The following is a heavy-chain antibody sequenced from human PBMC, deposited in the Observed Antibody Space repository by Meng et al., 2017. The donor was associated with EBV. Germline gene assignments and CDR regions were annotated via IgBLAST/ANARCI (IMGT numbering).Heavy chain of an antibody. CDR3: ASESGRGFTPDF. D-gene: IGHD3-10*01. CDR2: LIPMSGAP. J-gene: IGHJ4*02. Sequence: GQVEQSRDGVQRPGSVVKISCKTSGGPFRSDAISWVRQGPGQGLEWLGGLIPMSGAPHYAQKFQDRVTITADEYTRTHYMELSSLRSDDTAMYYCASESGRGFTPDFWGQGTLVTVSS. V-gene: IGHV1-69*01. CDR1: GGPFRSDA.